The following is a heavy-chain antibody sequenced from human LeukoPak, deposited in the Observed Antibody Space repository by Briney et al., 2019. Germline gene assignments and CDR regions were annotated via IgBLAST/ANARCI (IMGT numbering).Heavy chain of an antibody. V-gene: IGHV3-23*01. D-gene: IGHD3-22*01. J-gene: IGHJ4*02. CDR2: ISGSGGST. CDR3: ASFSYYYDSSGLKVYYFDY. Sequence: PGGTLRLSCAASGFTFSSYGMSWVRQAPGKGLEWVSAISGSGGSTYYADSVKGRFTISRDKSKNTLYLQMNSLRAEDTCIYYCASFSYYYDSSGLKVYYFDYWGQGTLVSVSS. CDR1: GFTFSSYG.